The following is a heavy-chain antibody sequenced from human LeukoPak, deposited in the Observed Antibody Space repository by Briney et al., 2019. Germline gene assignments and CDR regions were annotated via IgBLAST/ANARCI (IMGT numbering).Heavy chain of an antibody. J-gene: IGHJ5*02. V-gene: IGHV1-18*01. Sequence: GASVKVSCKASGYTFTSYGISWVRQAPGQGLEWMGWISAYNGNTNYAQKLQGRVTMTTDTSTSTAYMELRSLRSDDTAVYYCARAASSTKFVFFSEYPFDPWGQGTLVTVSS. CDR2: ISAYNGNT. CDR3: ARAASSTKFVFFSEYPFDP. CDR1: GYTFTSYG. D-gene: IGHD2-2*01.